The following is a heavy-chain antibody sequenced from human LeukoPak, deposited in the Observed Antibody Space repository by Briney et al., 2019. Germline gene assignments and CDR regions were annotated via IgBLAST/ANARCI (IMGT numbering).Heavy chain of an antibody. Sequence: GASLRLSCAASGFTFSNYYMSWIRQAPRKGLEWVSYISSSGSTIYYADSVKGRFTISRDNAKNSLYLQMNSLRAQDTAVYYCARTVYDFWSGYYYGYFDYWGQGTLVTVSS. CDR1: GFTFSNYY. V-gene: IGHV3-11*04. J-gene: IGHJ4*02. D-gene: IGHD3-3*01. CDR2: ISSSGSTI. CDR3: ARTVYDFWSGYYYGYFDY.